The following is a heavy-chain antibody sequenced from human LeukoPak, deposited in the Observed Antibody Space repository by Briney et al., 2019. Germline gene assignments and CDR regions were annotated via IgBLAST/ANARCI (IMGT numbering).Heavy chain of an antibody. J-gene: IGHJ6*03. V-gene: IGHV4-4*07. CDR3: ARDWGNYYYSYMEV. Sequence: SETLSLTCTDAGGSTSSYYRSWIRQPAGKGLEWIGRIYTIVSTNYNPPLKSRVTMSVATSKNQSSLKLSCVTAADAAVYYCARDWGNYYYSYMEVWGKGATVTVSS. D-gene: IGHD3-16*01. CDR1: GGSTSSYY. CDR2: IYTIVST.